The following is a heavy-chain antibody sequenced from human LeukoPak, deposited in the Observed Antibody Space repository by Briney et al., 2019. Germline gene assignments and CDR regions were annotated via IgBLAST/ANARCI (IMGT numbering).Heavy chain of an antibody. Sequence: PGGSLRLSCTASGLTFSNYATTWVRQAPGKGLEWVSPITGSGRGTYYADSVKGRFSVSRDNSQNTVFLHMSSLRADDTALYYCSKDPNGDYVGAFDMWGPGTMVTVSS. J-gene: IGHJ3*02. CDR1: GLTFSNYA. CDR3: SKDPNGDYVGAFDM. D-gene: IGHD2-21*02. V-gene: IGHV3-23*01. CDR2: ITGSGRGT.